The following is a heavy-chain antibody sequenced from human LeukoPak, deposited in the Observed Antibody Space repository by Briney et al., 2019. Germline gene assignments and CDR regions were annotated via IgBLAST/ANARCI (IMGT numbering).Heavy chain of an antibody. D-gene: IGHD3-22*01. V-gene: IGHV4-39*07. J-gene: IGHJ4*02. CDR1: GGSISSSRDY. CDR2: IYYSGST. CDR3: ARRAMYYYDSSGTQTYYFDY. Sequence: SETLSLTCTVSGGSISSSRDYWAWIRQPPGKGLEWIANIYYSGSTYYNPSLKSRVTISVDTSKDQFSLKLSSVTAADTAVYYCARRAMYYYDSSGTQTYYFDYWGQGTLVTVSS.